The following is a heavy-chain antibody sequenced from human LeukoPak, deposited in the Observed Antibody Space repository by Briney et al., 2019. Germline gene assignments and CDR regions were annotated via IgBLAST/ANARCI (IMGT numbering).Heavy chain of an antibody. CDR1: GYTFTGYY. V-gene: IGHV1-2*02. CDR2: INPNSGGT. CDR3: ARMTVAGPEYYFDY. J-gene: IGHJ4*02. D-gene: IGHD6-19*01. Sequence: ASVKVSCKASGYTFTGYYMHWVRQAPGQGLEWMGWINPNSGGTNYAQKFRGRVTMTRDTSISTAYMELSRLRSDDTAVYYCARMTVAGPEYYFDYWGQGTLVTVSS.